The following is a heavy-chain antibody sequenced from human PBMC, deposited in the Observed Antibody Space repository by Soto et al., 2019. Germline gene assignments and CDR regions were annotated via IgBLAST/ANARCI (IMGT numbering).Heavy chain of an antibody. CDR3: ARKLSGAVQGWAYGMDV. Sequence: EVHLVESGGGLMQPGGSLRLSCAASGFTVSTYNMIWVRQAPVKGLEWVSVTYSGGSTQYADSVKGRFTVSGDNSKNTLYLQMSSLRDEDTAVYYCARKLSGAVQGWAYGMDVWGRGTTVTVSS. D-gene: IGHD1-26*01. CDR1: GFTVSTYN. V-gene: IGHV3-53*02. CDR2: TYSGGST. J-gene: IGHJ6*02.